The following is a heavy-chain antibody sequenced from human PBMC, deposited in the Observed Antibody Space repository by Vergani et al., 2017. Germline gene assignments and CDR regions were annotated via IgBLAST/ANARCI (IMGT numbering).Heavy chain of an antibody. Sequence: QVQLAESGGGRVQPGRSLRLSCAASGFSFRSHAIHWVRQAPGKGLEWVAVISNDGSKKYYADSVQGRFTISRDNSKNTRDLQMNSLRTQDTAVYYCAKAGSVTSGSRQYNFYMDVWGKGTTVTVS. D-gene: IGHD3-10*01. CDR3: AKAGSVTSGSRQYNFYMDV. CDR1: GFSFRSHA. J-gene: IGHJ6*03. V-gene: IGHV3-30*18. CDR2: ISNDGSKK.